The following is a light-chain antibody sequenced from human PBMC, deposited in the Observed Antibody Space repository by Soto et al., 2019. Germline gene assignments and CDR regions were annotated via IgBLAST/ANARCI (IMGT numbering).Light chain of an antibody. Sequence: DIQMTHSPSTLSASVGDRVTITCRASQSISSWLAWYQQKPGQAPKLLIYKASSLESRVPSRFSGSGSGTEFTLTISRLQPDDFATYYCQQYNSYPYTFGQGTKLEIK. CDR3: QQYNSYPYT. V-gene: IGKV1-5*03. J-gene: IGKJ2*01. CDR2: KAS. CDR1: QSISSW.